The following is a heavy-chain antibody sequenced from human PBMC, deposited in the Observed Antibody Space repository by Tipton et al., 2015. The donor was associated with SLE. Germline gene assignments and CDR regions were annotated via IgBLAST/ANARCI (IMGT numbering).Heavy chain of an antibody. CDR2: VYQSVTT. Sequence: LRLSCAVSGGSISSDTYSWSWIRQPPGKGLEWIGLVYQSVTTYYSPSLKSRVSMSVDKSTNQFSLKVNSVTAADTAVYYCARVVMTGWHNYYFHVRDVWGQGTTVTVSS. V-gene: IGHV4-30-2*01. CDR3: ARVVMTGWHNYYFHVRDV. CDR1: GGSISSDTYS. J-gene: IGHJ6*02. D-gene: IGHD2-21*02.